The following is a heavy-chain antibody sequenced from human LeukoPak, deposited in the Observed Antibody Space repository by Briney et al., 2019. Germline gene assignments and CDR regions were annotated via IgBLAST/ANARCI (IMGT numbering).Heavy chain of an antibody. V-gene: IGHV4-59*01. J-gene: IGHJ5*02. CDR3: ARAPQQWLPPNWFDP. Sequence: PSETLSLTCTVSGGSISGYYWSWIRQPPGKGLEWIGYIYYSGSTNYNPSLKSRVTISVDTSKNQFSLKLSSVTAADTAVYYCARAPQQWLPPNWFDPWGQGTLVTVSS. CDR1: GGSISGYY. D-gene: IGHD6-19*01. CDR2: IYYSGST.